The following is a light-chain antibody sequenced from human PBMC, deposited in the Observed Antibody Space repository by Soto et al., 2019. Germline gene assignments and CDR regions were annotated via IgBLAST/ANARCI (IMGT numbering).Light chain of an antibody. CDR3: QHRMNWPLT. CDR1: QSVSSN. CDR2: DAS. Sequence: EIVLTQSPAIVSLSPGERATLSCRASQSVSSNHLAWYQQKPGQAPRLLIYDASNRASGTPARFSGSGSETDFTLTISRLEPEDFAVYYCQHRMNWPLTXGQGTRLEIK. J-gene: IGKJ5*01. V-gene: IGKV3-11*01.